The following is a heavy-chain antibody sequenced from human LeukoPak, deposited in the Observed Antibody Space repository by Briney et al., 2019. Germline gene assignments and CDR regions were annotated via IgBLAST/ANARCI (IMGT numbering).Heavy chain of an antibody. V-gene: IGHV3-48*04. J-gene: IGHJ4*02. CDR3: ARQSSGWFFDY. D-gene: IGHD6-19*01. Sequence: PGGSLRLSCAASGYTFSSYSMNWVRQAPGKGLEWVSYISSSSSTIYYADSVKGRFTISRDNAKNSLYLQMNSLRAEDTAVYYCARQSSGWFFDYWGQGTLVSVSS. CDR1: GYTFSSYS. CDR2: ISSSSSTI.